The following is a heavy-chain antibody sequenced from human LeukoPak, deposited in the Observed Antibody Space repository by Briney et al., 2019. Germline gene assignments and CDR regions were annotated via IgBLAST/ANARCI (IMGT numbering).Heavy chain of an antibody. D-gene: IGHD3-10*01. CDR3: ARDPTRTYGSGTFDY. CDR2: ISSGSNTI. J-gene: IGHJ4*02. Sequence: GGFLRLSCAASGFTLSSYSMNWVRQAPGKGLEWVSYISSGSNTIYYADSVKGRFTISRDNAKNSLYLQMNSLRAEDTAVYYCARDPTRTYGSGTFDYWGQGTLVTVSS. V-gene: IGHV3-48*01. CDR1: GFTLSSYS.